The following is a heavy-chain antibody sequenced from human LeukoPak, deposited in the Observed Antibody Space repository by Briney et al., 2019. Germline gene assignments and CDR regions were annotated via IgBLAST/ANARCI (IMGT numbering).Heavy chain of an antibody. D-gene: IGHD6-19*01. J-gene: IGHJ5*02. CDR1: GGYITTYY. Sequence: PSETLSLTCHVSGGYITTYYWSWIRQPPGKGLEWIGYAYYSGSNEYNPSLRSRVTMSADASRNQFSLTLSSVTAADTAIYYCATLYIESSSGWFFRSWGQGTLVSVSS. V-gene: IGHV4-59*01. CDR3: ATLYIESSSGWFFRS. CDR2: AYYSGSN.